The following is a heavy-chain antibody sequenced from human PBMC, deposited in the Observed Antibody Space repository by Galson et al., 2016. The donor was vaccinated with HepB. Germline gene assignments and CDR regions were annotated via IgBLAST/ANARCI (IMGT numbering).Heavy chain of an antibody. CDR2: INNDSGYT. J-gene: IGHJ4*02. CDR3: VKGPFEGGDVY. D-gene: IGHD2-21*02. V-gene: IGHV1-3*04. Sequence: SVKVSCKASGYTFTSYAMQWVRRAPGQGLEWMGWINNDSGYTKYSQKFQGRVTITRDTSSRTAYLELSRLTSEDTAVYYCVKGPFEGGDVYRGQGTLVTVSS. CDR1: GYTFTSYA.